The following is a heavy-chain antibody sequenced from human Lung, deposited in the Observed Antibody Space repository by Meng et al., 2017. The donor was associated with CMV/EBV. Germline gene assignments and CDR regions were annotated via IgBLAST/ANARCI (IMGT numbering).Heavy chain of an antibody. CDR1: GDSMNKYTGSYY. Sequence: SXTXSLXCTVSGDSMNKYTGSYYWGWIRQPPGKGLEWIGNVYYIGNTFYNPSLKSRVSISMDTSKSQVSLKLNSVTAADTAVYYCARAFPCSSTSCYKTNWFDPWXPGNLV. V-gene: IGHV4-39*07. CDR2: VYYIGNT. J-gene: IGHJ5*02. CDR3: ARAFPCSSTSCYKTNWFDP. D-gene: IGHD2-2*02.